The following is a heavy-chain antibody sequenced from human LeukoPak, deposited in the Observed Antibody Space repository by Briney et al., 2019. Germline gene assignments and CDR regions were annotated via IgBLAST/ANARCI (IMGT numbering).Heavy chain of an antibody. Sequence: PSETLSLTCAVYGGSFSGYYWSWIRQPPGKGLEWIGEINHSGSTNYNPSLKSRVTISVDTSKNQFSLKLSSVTAADTAVYYCAREFPYSSSLYYHYYYMDVWGKGTTVTVSS. CDR2: INHSGST. CDR3: AREFPYSSSLYYHYYYMDV. CDR1: GGSFSGYY. J-gene: IGHJ6*03. D-gene: IGHD6-6*01. V-gene: IGHV4-34*01.